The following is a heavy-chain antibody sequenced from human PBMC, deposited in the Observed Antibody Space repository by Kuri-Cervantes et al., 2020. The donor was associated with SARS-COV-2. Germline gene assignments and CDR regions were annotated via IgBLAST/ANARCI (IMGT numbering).Heavy chain of an antibody. CDR2: INHSGST. CDR1: GGSFSGYY. V-gene: IGHV4-34*01. D-gene: IGHD6-19*01. Sequence: ESLKISCAVYGGSFSGYYWSWIRQPPGKGLEWIGEINHSGSTNYNPSLKSRVTISVDTSKNQFSLKLSSVTAADTAVYYCARGLGGWSGGYAFDIWGQGTMVTVSS. CDR3: ARGLGGWSGGYAFDI. J-gene: IGHJ3*02.